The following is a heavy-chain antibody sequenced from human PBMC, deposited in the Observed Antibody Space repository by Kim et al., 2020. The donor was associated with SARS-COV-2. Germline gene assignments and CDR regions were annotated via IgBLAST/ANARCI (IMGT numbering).Heavy chain of an antibody. CDR2: IWYDGSNK. V-gene: IGHV3-33*01. CDR3: ARGAWKGATVTTY. CDR1: GFTFSSYG. D-gene: IGHD4-17*01. J-gene: IGHJ4*02. Sequence: GGSLRLSCAASGFTFSSYGMHWVRQAPGKGLEWVAVIWYDGSNKYYADSVKGRFTISRDNSKNTLYLQMNSLRAEDTAVYYCARGAWKGATVTTYWGQGTLVTVSS.